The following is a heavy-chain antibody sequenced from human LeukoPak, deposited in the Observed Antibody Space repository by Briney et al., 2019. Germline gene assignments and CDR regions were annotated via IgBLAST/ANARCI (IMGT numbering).Heavy chain of an antibody. CDR1: GGSISSYY. J-gene: IGHJ4*02. V-gene: IGHV4-59*12. D-gene: IGHD5-12*01. Sequence: SETLSLTCTVSGGSISSYYWSWIRQPPGKGLEWIGYIYYSGSTNYNPSLKSRVTISVDTSKNQFSLKLSSVTAADTAVYYCARRVDIVATITIDYWGQGTLVTVSS. CDR3: ARRVDIVATITIDY. CDR2: IYYSGST.